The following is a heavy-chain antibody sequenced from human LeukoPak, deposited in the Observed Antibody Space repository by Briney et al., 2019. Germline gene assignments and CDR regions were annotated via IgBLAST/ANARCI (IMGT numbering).Heavy chain of an antibody. CDR1: GYRFTSYW. CDR3: ARQTYCSSTSCQGWFDP. D-gene: IGHD2-2*01. V-gene: IGHV5-51*01. CDR2: IYPGDSDT. Sequence: GESLKISCKGSGYRFTSYWIGWVRQMPGKGLEWMGIIYPGDSDTRYSPSFQGQVTISADKSISTAYLQWSSLKASDTAMYYCARQTYCSSTSCQGWFDPWGQGTLVTVSS. J-gene: IGHJ5*02.